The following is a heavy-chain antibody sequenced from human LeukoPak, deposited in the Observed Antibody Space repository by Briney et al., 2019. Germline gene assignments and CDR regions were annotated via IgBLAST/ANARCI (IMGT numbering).Heavy chain of an antibody. CDR1: GGSISSSSYY. CDR3: ARGGGWSPYYFDY. CDR2: IYYSGST. J-gene: IGHJ4*02. Sequence: SETLSLTCTVSGGSISSSSYYWGWIRQPPGKGLEWIGSIYYSGSTYYNPSLKSRVTISVDTSKNQFSLKLTSVTAADTAVYYCARGGGWSPYYFDYWGQGTLVTVSS. V-gene: IGHV4-39*07. D-gene: IGHD6-19*01.